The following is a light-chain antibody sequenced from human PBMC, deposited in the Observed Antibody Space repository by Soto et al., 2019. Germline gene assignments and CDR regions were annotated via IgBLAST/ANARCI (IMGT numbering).Light chain of an antibody. CDR3: SSYTSSSTVV. J-gene: IGLJ7*01. Sequence: QSALTQPASVSGSPGQSITISCTGTSSDVGGYKYVSWYQQHPGKAPKLMIYDVSNRPSGVSNRFSGSKSGNTASLTISGLQAEDEADDYCSSYTSSSTVVFGGGTQLTVL. V-gene: IGLV2-14*01. CDR2: DVS. CDR1: SSDVGGYKY.